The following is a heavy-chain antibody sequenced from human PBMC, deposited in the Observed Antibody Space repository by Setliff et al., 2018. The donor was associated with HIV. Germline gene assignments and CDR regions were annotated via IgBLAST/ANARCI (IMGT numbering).Heavy chain of an antibody. J-gene: IGHJ6*03. Sequence: SETLSLTCSVSGGSIGTYHWSWIRQPPGKGLEWIGYIYKSGSTNYSPSLKSRVTISPGTSKNQFSLKLTSVTAADTAVYYCARQHPGREYQLPHTYYYYMDVWGKGATVTVSS. D-gene: IGHD2-2*01. CDR2: IYKSGST. CDR1: GGSIGTYH. V-gene: IGHV4-59*08. CDR3: ARQHPGREYQLPHTYYYYMDV.